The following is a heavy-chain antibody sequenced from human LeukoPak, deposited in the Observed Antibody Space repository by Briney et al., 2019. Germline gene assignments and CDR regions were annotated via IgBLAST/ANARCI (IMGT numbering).Heavy chain of an antibody. D-gene: IGHD3-10*01. J-gene: IGHJ4*02. CDR1: GYTFTGYY. CDR2: INPNSGGT. Sequence: GASVKVSCKASGYTFTGYYMHWVRQAPGQGLEWMGWINPNSGGTNYAQKFQGRVTMTRDTSTSTVYMELSSLRSEDTAVYYCAVRGVNFDYWGQGTLVTVSS. CDR3: AVRGVNFDY. V-gene: IGHV1-2*02.